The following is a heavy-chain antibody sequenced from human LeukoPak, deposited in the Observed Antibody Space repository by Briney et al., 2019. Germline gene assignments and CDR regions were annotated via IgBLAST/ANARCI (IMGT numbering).Heavy chain of an antibody. CDR2: ISNGKT. J-gene: IGHJ5*02. CDR1: GFPFSSHA. CDR3: VREAGYCAPVCVKTNWFDP. Sequence: GGSLRLSCAASGFPFSSHAMSWVRQPPGKGLEWVTAISNGKTYYADSVRGRFAISRDDSTNTVYLHMNSLRDEDTALYHCVREAGYCAPVCVKTNWFDPWGQGTLVTVSS. V-gene: IGHV3-23*01. D-gene: IGHD2-15*01.